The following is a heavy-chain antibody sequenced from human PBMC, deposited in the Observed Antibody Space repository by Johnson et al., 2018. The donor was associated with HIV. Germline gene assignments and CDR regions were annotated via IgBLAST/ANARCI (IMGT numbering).Heavy chain of an antibody. D-gene: IGHD6-6*01. CDR2: IWYDGSNK. V-gene: IGHV3-33*01. CDR3: ARGGGYSIAAPSDAFDI. Sequence: VQLVESGGGVVQPGRSLRLSCAASGFTFNSYGMHWVRQAPGKGLEWVAVIWYDGSNKYYADSVKGRFTISRDNSKNTLYVQMNSLRDEDTAVYYCARGGGYSIAAPSDAFDIWGQGTMVTVSS. CDR1: GFTFNSYG. J-gene: IGHJ3*02.